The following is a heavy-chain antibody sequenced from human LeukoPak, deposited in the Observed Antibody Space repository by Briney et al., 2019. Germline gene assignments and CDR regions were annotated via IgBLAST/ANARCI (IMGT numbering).Heavy chain of an antibody. V-gene: IGHV4-61*08. CDR3: ARDLGYCSGGSCYSNYYYGMDV. J-gene: IGHJ6*02. Sequence: SETLSLTCTVSHVSVSSDVYSWSWIRQPPGKGLEWIGYIYYSGSTNYNPSLKSRVTISVDTSKNQFSLKLSSVTAADTAVYYCARDLGYCSGGSCYSNYYYGMDVWGQGTTVTVSS. CDR2: IYYSGST. CDR1: HVSVSSDVYS. D-gene: IGHD2-15*01.